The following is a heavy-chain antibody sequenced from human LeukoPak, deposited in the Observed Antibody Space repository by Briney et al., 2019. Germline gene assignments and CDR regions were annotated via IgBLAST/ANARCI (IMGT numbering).Heavy chain of an antibody. V-gene: IGHV4-34*01. J-gene: IGHJ4*02. CDR3: ARTISRRSVCLDY. Sequence: PSETLSLTCAVYGGSFSGYYWSWIRQPPGKGLEWIGEINHSGSTNYNPSLKSRVTLSVDTSKNQFSLKLSSVTAADTAVYYCARTISRRSVCLDYWGQGTLVTVSS. CDR1: GGSFSGYY. D-gene: IGHD2-8*01. CDR2: INHSGST.